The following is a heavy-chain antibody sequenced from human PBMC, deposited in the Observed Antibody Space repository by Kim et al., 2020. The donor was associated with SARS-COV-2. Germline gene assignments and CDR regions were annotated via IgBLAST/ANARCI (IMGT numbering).Heavy chain of an antibody. CDR2: IRSKAYGGTT. CDR1: GFTFGDYA. CDR3: TRGGESITGTTDYYYYYGMDV. Sequence: GGSLRLSCTASGFTFGDYAMSWVRQAPGKGLERVGFIRSKAYGGTTEYAASVKGRFTISRDDSKSIAYLQMNSLKTEDTAVYYCTRGGESITGTTDYYYYYGMDVWGQGTTVAVSS. V-gene: IGHV3-49*04. D-gene: IGHD1-20*01. J-gene: IGHJ6*02.